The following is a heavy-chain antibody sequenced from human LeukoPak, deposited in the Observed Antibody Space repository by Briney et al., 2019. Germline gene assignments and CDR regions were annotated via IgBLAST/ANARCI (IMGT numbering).Heavy chain of an antibody. Sequence: GGSLRLSCAASGFTFSSYGMHWVRQAPGKGLEWVAVISYDGSNKYYADSVKGRFTISRDNSKNTLYLQMNSLRAEDTAVYYCAKDSDYYGSGSYYYYYYYGMDAWGQGTTVTVSS. V-gene: IGHV3-30*18. CDR1: GFTFSSYG. CDR2: ISYDGSNK. CDR3: AKDSDYYGSGSYYYYYYYGMDA. D-gene: IGHD3-10*01. J-gene: IGHJ6*02.